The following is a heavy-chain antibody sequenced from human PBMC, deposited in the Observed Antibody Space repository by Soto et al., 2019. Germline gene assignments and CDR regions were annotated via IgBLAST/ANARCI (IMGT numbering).Heavy chain of an antibody. CDR2: IIPIFGTA. D-gene: IGHD5-12*01. V-gene: IGHV1-69*13. CDR3: ARDLRRWLQPTGFDY. CDR1: GGTFSSYA. Sequence: SVKVSCKASGGTFSSYAISWVRQAPGQGLEWMGGIIPIFGTANYAQKFQGRVTITADESTSTAYMELSSLRSEDTAVYYCARDLRRWLQPTGFDYWGQGTLVTVSS. J-gene: IGHJ4*02.